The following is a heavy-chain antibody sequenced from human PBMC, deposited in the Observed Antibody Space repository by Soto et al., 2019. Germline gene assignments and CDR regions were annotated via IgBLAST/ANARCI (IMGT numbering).Heavy chain of an antibody. Sequence: QAQLVQSGAEVKKPGASVNISCKASGYTFTNYGFIWVRQAPGHGLEWVGWISPYNGKTEYAQNLQGRVTMTRDKPTSTAYVELRSLRSDDTAVYYCARDIYGGNCCDDFAIWGQGTMVTVSS. CDR1: GYTFTNYG. D-gene: IGHD2-15*01. CDR2: ISPYNGKT. V-gene: IGHV1-18*01. J-gene: IGHJ3*02. CDR3: ARDIYGGNCCDDFAI.